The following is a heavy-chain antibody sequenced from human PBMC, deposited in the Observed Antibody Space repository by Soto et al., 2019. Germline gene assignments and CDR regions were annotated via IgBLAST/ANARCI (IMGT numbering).Heavy chain of an antibody. CDR2: ISAYNGNT. V-gene: IGHV1-18*01. D-gene: IGHD3-10*01. Sequence: VQLVQSGAEVKKPGASVKVSCKASGYTFTSYGISWVRQAPGQGLEWMGWISAYNGNTNYAQKLQGRVTMTTDTSTSTAYMELRSLRSDDTAVYYCARDAYYYGSGSYSDFDYWGQGTLVTVSS. CDR3: ARDAYYYGSGSYSDFDY. J-gene: IGHJ4*02. CDR1: GYTFTSYG.